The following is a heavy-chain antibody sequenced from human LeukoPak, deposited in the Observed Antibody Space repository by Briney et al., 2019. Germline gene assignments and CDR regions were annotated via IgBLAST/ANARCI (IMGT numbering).Heavy chain of an antibody. Sequence: GGSLRLSCAASGFTFRSHAMHWVRQAPGKGLEWVAIISYDGSQKYYSDSVKGRFTISGDNSKNTLYLQMNSLRAEDTAVYYCARGGDGYDSSGYYYYWGQGTLVTVSS. J-gene: IGHJ4*02. CDR3: ARGGDGYDSSGYYYY. V-gene: IGHV3-30*04. CDR2: ISYDGSQK. CDR1: GFTFRSHA. D-gene: IGHD3-22*01.